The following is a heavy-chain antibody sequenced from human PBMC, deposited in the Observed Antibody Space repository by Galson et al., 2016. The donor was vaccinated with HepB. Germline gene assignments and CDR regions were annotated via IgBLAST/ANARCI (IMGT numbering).Heavy chain of an antibody. CDR1: GYIFTTYG. Sequence: SVKVSCKASGYIFTTYGLSWVRQAPGQGLEWLGWINSDNGDTDYAENFQGRVTMATDTSTNTSYMALRSPRPDDTAVYYCGRCWYCVHWGQGTLVTVSS. CDR3: GRCWYCVH. D-gene: IGHD4/OR15-4a*01. J-gene: IGHJ4*02. V-gene: IGHV1-18*01. CDR2: INSDNGDT.